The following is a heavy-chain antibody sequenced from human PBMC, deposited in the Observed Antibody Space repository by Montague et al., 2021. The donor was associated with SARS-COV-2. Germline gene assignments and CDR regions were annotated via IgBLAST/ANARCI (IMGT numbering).Heavy chain of an antibody. CDR1: GGSISSSSYY. Sequence: SETLSLTCTVSGGSISSSSYYWGWIRQPPGKGLEWIGSIYYSGSTYYNPSLKSRVTISVDTSKNQFSLKLSSVTAADTAVYYCVRHSKQWLVLGGGYYFDYWGQGTLVTVSS. D-gene: IGHD6-19*01. J-gene: IGHJ4*02. CDR2: IYYSGST. V-gene: IGHV4-39*01. CDR3: VRHSKQWLVLGGGYYFDY.